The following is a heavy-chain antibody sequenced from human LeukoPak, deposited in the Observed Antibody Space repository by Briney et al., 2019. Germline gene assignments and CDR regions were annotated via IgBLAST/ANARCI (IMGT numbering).Heavy chain of an antibody. Sequence: GGSLRLSCAASGFTFSSYWMHWVRQAPGKGLVWVSRINSDGSSTNYADSVKGRFTISRDNAKNTLYLQMNSLRAEDTAVYYCARNLGGGGYYYYGMDVWGKGTTVTVSS. D-gene: IGHD3-16*01. V-gene: IGHV3-74*01. J-gene: IGHJ6*04. CDR2: INSDGSST. CDR1: GFTFSSYW. CDR3: ARNLGGGGYYYYGMDV.